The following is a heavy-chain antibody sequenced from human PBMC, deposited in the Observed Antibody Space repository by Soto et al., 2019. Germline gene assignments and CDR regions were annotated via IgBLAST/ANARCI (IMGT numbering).Heavy chain of an antibody. CDR2: IYYSGST. Sequence: QVQLQESGPGLVKPSQTLSLTCTVSGGSISSGGYYWSWIRQHPGKGLEWIGYIYYSGSTYYNPARRSRGTISVDTSKNQFSLKLSSVTAADTAVYYCARGENYRVRRYGMDVWGQGTTVTVSS. D-gene: IGHD1-7*01. CDR3: ARGENYRVRRYGMDV. J-gene: IGHJ6*02. V-gene: IGHV4-31*03. CDR1: GGSISSGGYY.